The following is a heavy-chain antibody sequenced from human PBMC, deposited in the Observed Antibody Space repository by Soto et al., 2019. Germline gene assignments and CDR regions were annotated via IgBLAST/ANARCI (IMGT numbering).Heavy chain of an antibody. D-gene: IGHD6-19*01. V-gene: IGHV1-46*01. CDR3: ALYSNGWSP. J-gene: IGHJ3*01. CDR1: GYTFTTYY. Sequence: QVQLVQSGAEVKKPGASVKVSCKASGYTFTTYYIHWVRQAPGQGLEWMGIINPSGGSTTYAQKFQGRVAMTRDTSTNTVYMEMSSLSTEDTAVYYCALYSNGWSPRGQGTMVTVSS. CDR2: INPSGGST.